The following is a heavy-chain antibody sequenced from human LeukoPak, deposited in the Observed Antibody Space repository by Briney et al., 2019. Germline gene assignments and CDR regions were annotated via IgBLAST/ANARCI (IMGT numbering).Heavy chain of an antibody. D-gene: IGHD3-3*01. CDR2: IKSKTDGGTT. CDR3: TTAGDFWSGYYTRFDY. V-gene: IGHV3-15*01. Sequence: PGGSLRLSCAASGFTFSNAWMSWVRQAPGKGLEWVGRIKSKTDGGTTDYAAPVKGRFAISRDDSKNTLYLQMNSLKTEDTAVYYCTTAGDFWSGYYTRFDYWGQGTLVTVSS. CDR1: GFTFSNAW. J-gene: IGHJ4*02.